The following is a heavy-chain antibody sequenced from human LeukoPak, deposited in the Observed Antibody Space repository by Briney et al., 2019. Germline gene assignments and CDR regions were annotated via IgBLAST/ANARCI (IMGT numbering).Heavy chain of an antibody. CDR1: GYTFTTYG. CDR3: ARVWGYYDSSGYSFDY. Sequence: ALLKVSCKTSGYTFTTYGISWVRQAPGQGLEWMGWISAYNGNTNYAQKLQGRVTMTTDTSTSTAYMELRSLRSDDTAVYYCARVWGYYDSSGYSFDYWGQGTLVTVSS. CDR2: ISAYNGNT. D-gene: IGHD3-22*01. J-gene: IGHJ4*02. V-gene: IGHV1-18*01.